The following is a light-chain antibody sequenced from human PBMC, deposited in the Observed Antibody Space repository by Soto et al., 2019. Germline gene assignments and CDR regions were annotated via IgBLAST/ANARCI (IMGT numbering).Light chain of an antibody. CDR1: QSVSSK. CDR3: QQYNPWPPLT. Sequence: EIVMTQSPATLSVSPGERATLSCRASQSVSSKLAWYQQKPGQAPRLLIYGASTRATGIPVRFSGSGSGTEFTLTISSLQSEDVAVYYCQQYNPWPPLTFGGGTRVEIQ. V-gene: IGKV3-15*01. J-gene: IGKJ4*01. CDR2: GAS.